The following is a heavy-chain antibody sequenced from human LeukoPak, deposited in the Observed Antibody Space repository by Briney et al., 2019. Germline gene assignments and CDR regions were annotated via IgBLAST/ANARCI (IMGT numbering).Heavy chain of an antibody. CDR2: ISYDGSNK. CDR3: ARDFYLEILITLPGKY. J-gene: IGHJ4*02. CDR1: GFTFSSYA. V-gene: IGHV3-30-3*01. D-gene: IGHD1-7*01. Sequence: QSGGSLRLSCAASGFTFSSYAMHWVRQAPGRGLEWVAVISYDGSNKYYADSVKGRFTISRDNSKNTLYLQMNSLRAEDTAVYYCARDFYLEILITLPGKYWGQGTLVTVSS.